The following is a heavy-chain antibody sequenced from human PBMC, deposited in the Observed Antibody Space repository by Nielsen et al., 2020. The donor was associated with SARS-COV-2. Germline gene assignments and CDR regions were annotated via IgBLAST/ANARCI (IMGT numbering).Heavy chain of an antibody. D-gene: IGHD3-9*01. CDR1: GFSFSDNA. J-gene: IGHJ4*02. CDR2: ISSSSSTI. CDR3: TKEGRAFDWFYFDY. V-gene: IGHV3-48*01. Sequence: GGSLRLSCAASGFSFSDNAMSWVRQAPGKGLEWVSYISSSSSTIYYADSVKGRFTISRDNAKNTLYLQMNSLRADDTAIYYCTKEGRAFDWFYFDYWGQGILVTVSS.